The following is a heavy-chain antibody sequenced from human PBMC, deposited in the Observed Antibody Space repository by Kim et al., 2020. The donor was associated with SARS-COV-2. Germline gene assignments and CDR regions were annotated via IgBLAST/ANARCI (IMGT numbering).Heavy chain of an antibody. J-gene: IGHJ4*02. Sequence: GESLKISCQASGYSFSSHWIAWVRQMPGKGLEWMGIIYPGDSDIKYSPSFQGQVSISVDKSVTTAYLQWTSLKASDTAMYYCARREKGGFRDSQFHYWGEGTLVTVSS. CDR3: ARREKGGFRDSQFHY. CDR1: GYSFSSHW. CDR2: IYPGDSDI. V-gene: IGHV5-51*01. D-gene: IGHD3-10*01.